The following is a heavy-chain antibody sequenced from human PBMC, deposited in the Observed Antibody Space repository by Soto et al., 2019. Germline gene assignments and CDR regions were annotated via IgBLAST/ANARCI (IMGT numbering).Heavy chain of an antibody. CDR3: ARGRLRFWFDP. CDR1: GGSFSGYY. V-gene: IGHV4-34*01. J-gene: IGHJ5*02. Sequence: QVQLQQWGAGLLKPWETLSLTCAVYGGSFSGYYWSWIRQPPGKGLEWIGEINHSGSTNYNPSLKSRVTISVDTSKNQFSLKLSSVTAADTAVYYCARGRLRFWFDPWGQGTLVTVSS. CDR2: INHSGST.